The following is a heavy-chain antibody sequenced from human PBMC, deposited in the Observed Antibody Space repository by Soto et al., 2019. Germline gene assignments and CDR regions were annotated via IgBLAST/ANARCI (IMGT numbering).Heavy chain of an antibody. CDR3: AAPRSNYMNYFDY. J-gene: IGHJ4*02. D-gene: IGHD4-4*01. CDR1: GGTFSSYA. Sequence: QVQLVQSGAEVKKPGSSVKVSCKASGGTFSSYAISWVRQAPGPGLVWMGGIIPIFGTANYAQKFQGRVTITADGSTSTAYMELSSLRSEDTAVYYCAAPRSNYMNYFDYWGQGTLVTVSS. V-gene: IGHV1-69*01. CDR2: IIPIFGTA.